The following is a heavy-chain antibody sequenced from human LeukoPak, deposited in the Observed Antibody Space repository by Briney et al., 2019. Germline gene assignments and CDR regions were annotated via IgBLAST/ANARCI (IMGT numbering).Heavy chain of an antibody. Sequence: SGTLSLTCDVSGGSITQTNYWTWVRQPPGKGLEWIGEVNLQGGTNYNPSLLRRVAISVDTSANHVSLQMTSVTAADTAVYYCAKGDRGGYLDFDSWGQGTLVTVSS. CDR2: VNLQGGT. V-gene: IGHV4-4*02. CDR1: GGSITQTNY. CDR3: AKGDRGGYLDFDS. D-gene: IGHD3-22*01. J-gene: IGHJ4*02.